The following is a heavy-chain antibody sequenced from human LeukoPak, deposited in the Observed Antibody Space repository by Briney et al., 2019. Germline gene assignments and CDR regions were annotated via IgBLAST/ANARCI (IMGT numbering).Heavy chain of an antibody. V-gene: IGHV4-34*01. D-gene: IGHD5-12*01. CDR2: INHSGST. Sequence: SETLSLTCAVYGGSFSGYYWSWIRQPPGKGLEWIGEINHSGSTNYNPSLKSRVAISVDTSKNQFSLKLSSVTAADTAVYYCARGRGIFGYSGYGFPEDYYMDVWGKGTTVTVSS. CDR1: GGSFSGYY. J-gene: IGHJ6*03. CDR3: ARGRGIFGYSGYGFPEDYYMDV.